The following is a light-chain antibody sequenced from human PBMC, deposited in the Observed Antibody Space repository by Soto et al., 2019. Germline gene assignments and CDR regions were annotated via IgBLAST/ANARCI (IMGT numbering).Light chain of an antibody. Sequence: ALQMTQAPSSLSATDGDTVTITCRASQGIRNDLAWYQQRPGKAPKLLIYDASNLHSGVPPRFSGSGSGTEFTLTISSLQPDDFATYYCQQYNTYSGTFGQGTKVDIK. CDR1: QGIRND. V-gene: IGKV1-13*02. CDR2: DAS. J-gene: IGKJ1*01. CDR3: QQYNTYSGT.